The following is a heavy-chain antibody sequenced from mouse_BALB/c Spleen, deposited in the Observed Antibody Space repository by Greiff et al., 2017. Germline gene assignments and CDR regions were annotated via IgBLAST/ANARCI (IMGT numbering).Heavy chain of an antibody. Sequence: EVQLVESGGGLVQPGGSLTLSCAASGFTFSSYGMSWVRQTPDKRLELVATINSNGGSTYYPDSVKGRFTISSDNAKNTLYLQMSSLKSEDTAMYYCTRDLGNYAYWGQGTSVTVSS. J-gene: IGHJ4*01. V-gene: IGHV5-6-3*01. D-gene: IGHD2-1*01. CDR2: INSNGGST. CDR3: TRDLGNYAY. CDR1: GFTFSSYG.